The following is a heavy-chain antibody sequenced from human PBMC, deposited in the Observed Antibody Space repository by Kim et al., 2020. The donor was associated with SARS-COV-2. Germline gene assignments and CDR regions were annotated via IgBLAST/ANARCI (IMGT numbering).Heavy chain of an antibody. V-gene: IGHV5-51*01. J-gene: IGHJ4*02. D-gene: IGHD3-9*01. CDR2: IYPSDSET. CDR1: GYSFTSYW. CDR3: ARPARFYDILTSYYRPGEFDY. Sequence: GESLKISCKGFGYSFTSYWIGWVRQMPGKGLEWMGIIYPSDSETRYSPSFQGQVTISADKSISTAYLQWSSLKASDTAIYYCARPARFYDILTSYYRPGEFDYWGQGTLVTVSS.